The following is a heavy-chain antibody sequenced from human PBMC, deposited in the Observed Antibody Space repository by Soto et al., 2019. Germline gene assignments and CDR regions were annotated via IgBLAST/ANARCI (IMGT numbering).Heavy chain of an antibody. D-gene: IGHD3-16*01. CDR2: IYYSGST. CDR3: ARQETFMADFDY. Sequence: SETLSLTCTVSGGSISSYYWSWIRQPPGKGLEWIGYIYYSGSTNYNPSLKSRVTISVDTSKNQFSLKLSSVTAADTAVYYCARQETFMADFDYWGQGTLVTVSS. CDR1: GGSISSYY. J-gene: IGHJ4*02. V-gene: IGHV4-59*08.